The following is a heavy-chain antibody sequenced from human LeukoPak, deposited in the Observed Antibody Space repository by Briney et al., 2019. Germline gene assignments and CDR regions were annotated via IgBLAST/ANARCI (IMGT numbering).Heavy chain of an antibody. Sequence: GGSLRLSCAASGFTLSSYGMHWVRQAPGQGVEWVAVISYDGSKKYYADSVKGRFTISRDNSKNTLYLQMNSLRAEDTAVYYCANGPDYYGSGSSFFDYWGQGTLVTVSS. D-gene: IGHD3-10*01. CDR3: ANGPDYYGSGSSFFDY. CDR1: GFTLSSYG. V-gene: IGHV3-30*18. CDR2: ISYDGSKK. J-gene: IGHJ4*02.